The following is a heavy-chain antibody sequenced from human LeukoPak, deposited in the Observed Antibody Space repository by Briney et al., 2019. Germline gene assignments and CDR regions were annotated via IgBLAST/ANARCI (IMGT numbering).Heavy chain of an antibody. Sequence: ASVKVSCKASGYTFTSYGISWVRQATGQGLEWMGWMNPNSGNTGYAQKFQGRVTITRNTSISTAYMELSSLRSEDTAVYYCARVFRDSSGYRAYYYYMDVWGKGTTVTVS. CDR1: GYTFTSYG. J-gene: IGHJ6*03. V-gene: IGHV1-8*03. CDR3: ARVFRDSSGYRAYYYYMDV. D-gene: IGHD3-22*01. CDR2: MNPNSGNT.